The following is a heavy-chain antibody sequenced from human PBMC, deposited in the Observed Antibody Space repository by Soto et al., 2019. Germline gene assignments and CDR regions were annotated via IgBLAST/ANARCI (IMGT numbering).Heavy chain of an antibody. J-gene: IGHJ5*02. CDR2: VYSSGGT. V-gene: IGHV4-4*07. D-gene: IGHD3-3*01. Sequence: XATLSLTFTVPGGPMSSYYWTWIRQPAGKGLEWIGRVYSSGGTHYNPSLKSRVTISLDTSKNQFSLRLLSVTDADTAVYYCARGQRFSDWFDPWGQGTLVTVSS. CDR1: GGPMSSYY. CDR3: ARGQRFSDWFDP.